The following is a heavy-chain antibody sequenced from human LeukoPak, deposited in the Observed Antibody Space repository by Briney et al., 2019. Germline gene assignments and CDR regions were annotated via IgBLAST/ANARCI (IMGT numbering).Heavy chain of an antibody. J-gene: IGHJ4*02. D-gene: IGHD2-8*01. Sequence: PGGSLRLSCAASGFTFSNYYMSWARQAPGKGLEWISHISSSGSITYYTDSVKGRFTISRDNAKNSLYLQMNRLRAEDTAVYYCARDGFCSNGVCYPLGYWGQGALVTVSS. CDR2: ISSSGSIT. V-gene: IGHV3-11*04. CDR3: ARDGFCSNGVCYPLGY. CDR1: GFTFSNYY.